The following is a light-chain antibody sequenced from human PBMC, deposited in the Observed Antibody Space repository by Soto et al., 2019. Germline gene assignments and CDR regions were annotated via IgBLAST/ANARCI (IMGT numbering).Light chain of an antibody. CDR3: QQYGGSPYT. Sequence: PGERATLSCRASQSVSSSYLAWYQQKPGQAPRLLMYGASSRATGIPDRFSGSGSGTDFTLTISRLEPEDFAVYHCQQYGGSPYTFGQGTKLEIK. V-gene: IGKV3-20*01. J-gene: IGKJ2*01. CDR1: QSVSSSY. CDR2: GAS.